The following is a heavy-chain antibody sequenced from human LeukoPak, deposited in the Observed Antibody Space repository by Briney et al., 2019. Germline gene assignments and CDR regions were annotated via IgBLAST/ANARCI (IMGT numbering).Heavy chain of an antibody. CDR1: GFTFSVYG. J-gene: IGHJ4*02. CDR2: VSYDGGYK. V-gene: IGHV3-30*18. CDR3: AKGIWFGDF. Sequence: GTSLRLSCAASGFTFSVYGMHWVRQAPGKGLEWVASVSYDGGYKYYADSVKGRFTISRDNSKNTLYLQLSSLRAEDTAVYYCAKGIWFGDFWGQGSLVTVSS. D-gene: IGHD3-10*01.